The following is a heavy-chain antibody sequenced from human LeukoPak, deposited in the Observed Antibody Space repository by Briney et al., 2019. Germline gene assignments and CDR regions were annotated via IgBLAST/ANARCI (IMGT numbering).Heavy chain of an antibody. J-gene: IGHJ4*02. V-gene: IGHV3-15*01. D-gene: IGHD3-22*01. CDR1: GFTFSTYE. CDR2: IKSKTDGGTT. CDR3: TTEAYYYDSSGYCPYFDY. Sequence: GGSLRLSCAASGFTFSTYEMHWVRQAPGKGLEWVGRIKSKTDGGTTDYAAPVKGRFTISRDDSKNTLYLQMNSLKTEDTDVYYCTTEAYYYDSSGYCPYFDYWGQGTLVTVSS.